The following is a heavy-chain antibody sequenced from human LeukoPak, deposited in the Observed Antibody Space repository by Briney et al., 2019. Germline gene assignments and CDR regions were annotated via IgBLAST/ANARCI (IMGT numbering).Heavy chain of an antibody. V-gene: IGHV3-30*04. D-gene: IGHD3-10*01. CDR2: ISYDGSNK. J-gene: IGHJ5*02. CDR3: ARYYYGSGTSFDP. CDR1: GITFSSYA. Sequence: PGGSLRLSCAASGITFSSYAMHWVRQAPGKGLEWVAVISYDGSNKYYADSVKGRFTISRDNSKNTLYLQMNSLRVEDTAVFYCARYYYGSGTSFDPWGQGTLVTVSS.